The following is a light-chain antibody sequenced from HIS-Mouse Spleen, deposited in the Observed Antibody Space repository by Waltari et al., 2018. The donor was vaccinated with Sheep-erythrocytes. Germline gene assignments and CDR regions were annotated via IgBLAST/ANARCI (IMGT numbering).Light chain of an antibody. V-gene: IGLV2-11*01. J-gene: IGLJ2*01. Sequence: QSALTQPRSVSGSPGQSVTISCTGTSSDVGGYNYVSWYQQHPGKAPKLMIYDVSKLPLGVPDRFSGSKSGNTASLTISGLQAEDEADYYCCSYAGSYTLVFGGGTKLTVL. CDR3: CSYAGSYTLV. CDR2: DVS. CDR1: SSDVGGYNY.